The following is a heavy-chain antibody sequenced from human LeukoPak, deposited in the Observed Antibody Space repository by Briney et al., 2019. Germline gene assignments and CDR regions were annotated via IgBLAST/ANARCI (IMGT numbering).Heavy chain of an antibody. V-gene: IGHV4-39*01. CDR2: ISYSGST. CDR1: GGSISSSSYD. CDR3: AKELLFGELPLWYFDS. J-gene: IGHJ4*02. Sequence: SETLSLTCTVSGGSISSSSYDWGWIRQPPGKGLEWIGSISYSGSTDYNPSLKSRVTISIDTSKNHFSLKMNSVTAADTAVYSCAKELLFGELPLWYFDSWGQGTLVTVSS. D-gene: IGHD3-10*01.